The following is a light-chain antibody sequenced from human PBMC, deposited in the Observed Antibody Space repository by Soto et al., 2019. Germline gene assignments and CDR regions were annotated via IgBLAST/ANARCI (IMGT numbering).Light chain of an antibody. J-gene: IGKJ5*01. CDR2: GAS. Sequence: ENVLAQSPGTLSLSPGERATLSCRASQSVSSSYLAWYQRKPGQAPRLLIYGASSRATGIPDRFSGSGSGTDFTLTISRLEPEDFAVYYCQQYGSSGTFGQGTRLEIK. V-gene: IGKV3-20*01. CDR3: QQYGSSGT. CDR1: QSVSSSY.